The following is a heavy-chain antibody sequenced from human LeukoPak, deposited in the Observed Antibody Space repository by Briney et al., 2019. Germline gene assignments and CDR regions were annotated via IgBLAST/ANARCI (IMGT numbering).Heavy chain of an antibody. J-gene: IGHJ6*03. CDR3: ARDLRGYDFWSGYPRWFGYYYYMDV. CDR2: IIPIFGTA. Sequence: ASMKVSCKASGGTFSSYAISWVRQAPGQGLEWMGGIIPIFGTANYAQKFQGRVTITTDESTSTAYMELSSLRSEDTAVYYCARDLRGYDFWSGYPRWFGYYYYMDVWGKGTTVTVSS. D-gene: IGHD3-3*01. V-gene: IGHV1-69*05. CDR1: GGTFSSYA.